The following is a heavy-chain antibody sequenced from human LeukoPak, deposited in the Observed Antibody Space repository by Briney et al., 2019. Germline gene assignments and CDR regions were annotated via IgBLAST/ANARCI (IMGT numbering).Heavy chain of an antibody. V-gene: IGHV3-21*01. CDR3: AKGAIRIRDYYDSSGYLSL. Sequence: PGGSLRLSCAASGFTFSSYSMNWVRQAPGKGLEWVSSISSSSSYIYYADSVKGRFTISRDNAKNSLYLQMNSLRAEDTAVYYCAKGAIRIRDYYDSSGYLSLWGQGTMVTVSS. D-gene: IGHD3-22*01. J-gene: IGHJ3*01. CDR1: GFTFSSYS. CDR2: ISSSSSYI.